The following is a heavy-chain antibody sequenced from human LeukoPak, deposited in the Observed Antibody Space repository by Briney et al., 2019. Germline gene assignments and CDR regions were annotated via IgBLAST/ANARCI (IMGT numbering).Heavy chain of an antibody. D-gene: IGHD3-10*01. J-gene: IGHJ3*02. CDR3: ARGRFGELSVATFDI. Sequence: GGSLRLSCAASGFTFNNYGMHWVRQAPGKGLEWVALIWYDGTNKYYGDSAKGRFTISRDNSKNTLYLQMNSLRAEDTAVYYCARGRFGELSVATFDIWGQGTMVTVSS. CDR1: GFTFNNYG. CDR2: IWYDGTNK. V-gene: IGHV3-33*01.